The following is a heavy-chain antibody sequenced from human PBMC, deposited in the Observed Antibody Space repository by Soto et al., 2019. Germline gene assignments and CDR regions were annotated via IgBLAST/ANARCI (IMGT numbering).Heavy chain of an antibody. CDR1: GGAFSSYA. J-gene: IGHJ4*02. Sequence: QVQLVQSGAEVKKPGSSVKVSCKASGGAFSSYAISWVRQAPGQGLEWMGGIIPIFGTANYAQKFQGRVTITADESTSTAYMELSSLRSEDTAVYYCARDRMATTPIGVFDYWGQGTLVTVSS. D-gene: IGHD5-12*01. CDR3: ARDRMATTPIGVFDY. CDR2: IIPIFGTA. V-gene: IGHV1-69*12.